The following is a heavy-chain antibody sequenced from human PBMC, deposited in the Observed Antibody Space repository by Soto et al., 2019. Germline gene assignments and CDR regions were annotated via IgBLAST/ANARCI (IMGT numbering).Heavy chain of an antibody. J-gene: IGHJ6*03. CDR1: GYAFTSYA. CDR2: INACNGNT. Sequence: ASVKVSCKASGYAFTSYAMHWVRQAPGQRLEWMGWINACNGNTKYSQKFQGRATITTDTSASTAYMELRSLRSDDTAVYYCARGKIPGRYFSGGSCQTLIYYSYYYMAVGGKGTTVPFS. V-gene: IGHV1-3*01. CDR3: ARGKIPGRYFSGGSCQTLIYYSYYYMAV. D-gene: IGHD2-15*01.